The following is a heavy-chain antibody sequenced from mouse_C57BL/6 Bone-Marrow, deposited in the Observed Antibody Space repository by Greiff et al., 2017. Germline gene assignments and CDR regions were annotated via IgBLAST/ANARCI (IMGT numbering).Heavy chain of an antibody. CDR3: ARSKNWDSWFAY. D-gene: IGHD4-1*01. J-gene: IGHJ3*01. CDR1: GYAFTNYL. V-gene: IGHV1-54*01. CDR2: IYPGSGGT. Sequence: VQLQQSGAELVRPGTSVKVSCKASGYAFTNYLIEWVKQRPGQGLEWIGVIYPGSGGTNYNEKFKGKATLTADKSSSTAYMQLSSLTSEDSAVYFCARSKNWDSWFAYWGQGTRVTVSA.